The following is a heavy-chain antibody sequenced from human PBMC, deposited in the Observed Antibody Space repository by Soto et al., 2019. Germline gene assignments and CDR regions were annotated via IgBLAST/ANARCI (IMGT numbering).Heavy chain of an antibody. Sequence: QVQLQEPGPGLVKPSETLSLTCTVSAGSISSYYCSWIRQPPGKGLERIGYIYYSGRTNDNPALKSRVTISVDTSKNQFSLKLSSVTAADTAVYYCARSYSSSGKPNCFDPWGQGTLVTVSS. J-gene: IGHJ5*02. CDR3: ARSYSSSGKPNCFDP. D-gene: IGHD6-13*01. CDR2: IYYSGRT. CDR1: AGSISSYY. V-gene: IGHV4-59*01.